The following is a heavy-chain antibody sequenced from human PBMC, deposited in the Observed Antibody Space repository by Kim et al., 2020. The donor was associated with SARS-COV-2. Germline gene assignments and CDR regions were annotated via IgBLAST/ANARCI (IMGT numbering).Heavy chain of an antibody. CDR2: IYSGGST. D-gene: IGHD3-16*02. CDR1: GFTVSSNY. J-gene: IGHJ3*02. V-gene: IGHV3-66*02. Sequence: GGSLRLSCAASGFTVSSNYMSWVRQAPGKGLEWVSVIYSGGSTYYADSVKGRFTISRDNSKNTLYLQMNSLRAEDTAVYYCARSEVGYDYVWGSYRPSIFGIWGQGKMVTVSS. CDR3: ARSEVGYDYVWGSYRPSIFGI.